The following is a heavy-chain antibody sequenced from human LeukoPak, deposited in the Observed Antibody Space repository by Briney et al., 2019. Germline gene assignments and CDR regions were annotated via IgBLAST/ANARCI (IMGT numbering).Heavy chain of an antibody. J-gene: IGHJ3*02. CDR1: GFTFSSYW. Sequence: PGGSLRLSCAASGFTFSSYWMHWVRQVPGKGLVWVSRINSDGSSTSYADSVKGRFTISRDNAKNTLYVQMNGLRAEDEAVYYCSTGSGHAFDIWGRGTMVTVSS. V-gene: IGHV3-74*01. D-gene: IGHD3-10*01. CDR2: INSDGSST. CDR3: STGSGHAFDI.